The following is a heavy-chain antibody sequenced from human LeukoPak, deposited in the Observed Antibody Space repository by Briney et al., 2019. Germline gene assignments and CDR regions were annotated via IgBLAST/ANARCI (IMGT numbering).Heavy chain of an antibody. V-gene: IGHV4-31*03. J-gene: IGHJ6*02. CDR2: IYYSGST. Sequence: PSQTLSLTCTVSGGSITSGGYYCSWIRQHPGKGLEWIGYIYYSGSTYYNPSLKSRVTISVDTSKNQFSLKLSSVTAADTAVYYCARLLVVSSSWRPHYYYGMNVWGQGTTVTVSS. D-gene: IGHD6-13*01. CDR1: GGSITSGGYY. CDR3: ARLLVVSSSWRPHYYYGMNV.